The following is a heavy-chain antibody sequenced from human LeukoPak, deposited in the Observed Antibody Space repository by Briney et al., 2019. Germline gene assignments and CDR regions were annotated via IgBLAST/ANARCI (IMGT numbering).Heavy chain of an antibody. Sequence: GGSLRLSCVGSGFTFKNYWMSWVRQAPGKGLEWVANIKQDGSEKYYVDSVEGRFTISRDNAKNSLYLQMNSLRAEDTAVYYCTTYYDILTGYYTDYWGQGTLVTVSS. V-gene: IGHV3-7*01. CDR2: IKQDGSEK. CDR1: GFTFKNYW. D-gene: IGHD3-9*01. J-gene: IGHJ4*02. CDR3: TTYYDILTGYYTDY.